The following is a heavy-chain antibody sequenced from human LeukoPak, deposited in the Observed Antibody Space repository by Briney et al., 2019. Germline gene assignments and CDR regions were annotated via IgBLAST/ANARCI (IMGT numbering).Heavy chain of an antibody. CDR2: IFPGDSDT. D-gene: IGHD4-11*01. CDR1: GYTFTTYW. Sequence: GESLKISCKASGYTFTTYWIAWVRQMPGKGLEWMGIIFPGDSDTRYSPSFQGQVTISADKSLSTAYLQWSSLKASDTAMYYCARLTVTNYYNNYYMDVWGKGTTVTVSS. V-gene: IGHV5-51*01. J-gene: IGHJ6*03. CDR3: ARLTVTNYYNNYYMDV.